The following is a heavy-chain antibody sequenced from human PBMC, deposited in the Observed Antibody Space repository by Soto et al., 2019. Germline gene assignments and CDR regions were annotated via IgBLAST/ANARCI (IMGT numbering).Heavy chain of an antibody. CDR3: ARENWHFDY. V-gene: IGHV1-2*02. J-gene: IGHJ4*02. CDR2: VNPINGNT. Sequence: QVQLVQSGAEGKKPGASVKVSCKTSGYSFSEFRMHWVRQAPGQGLEWMGWVNPINGNTNYAQDFQGRVTMNRDASTKTVYMELSSLTSDDTSTVYCARENWHFDYWGQGTLITVSS. CDR1: GYSFSEFR.